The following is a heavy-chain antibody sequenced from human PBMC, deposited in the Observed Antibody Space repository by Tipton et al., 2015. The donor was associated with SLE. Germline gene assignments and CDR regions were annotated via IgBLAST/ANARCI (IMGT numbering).Heavy chain of an antibody. CDR3: AREWGDAFDI. D-gene: IGHD3-16*01. CDR2: IYYSGSI. CDR1: GGSISCHY. Sequence: TLSLTCTVSGGSISCHYWSWIRQPPGKGLEWIGYIYYSGSISYNPSLKSRVTISVDTSKNQFSLKLSSVTAADTAVYYCAREWGDAFDIWGQGTMATVSS. J-gene: IGHJ3*02. V-gene: IGHV4-59*11.